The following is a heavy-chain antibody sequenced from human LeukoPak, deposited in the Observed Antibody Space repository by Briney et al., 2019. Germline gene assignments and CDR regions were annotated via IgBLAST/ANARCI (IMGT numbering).Heavy chain of an antibody. CDR1: GFSFRDYA. J-gene: IGHJ4*02. V-gene: IGHV3-23*01. Sequence: GSLRLSCAASGFSFRDYAMTWVRQAPGKGREWVSTVIGGAEPTYYADPQKGRLPISRDNSKSALYLQMNSLRAEDRGRYYCGKDSPLTAYTSCWSNVCFGYWGRGTLVTVSS. D-gene: IGHD6-19*01. CDR2: VIGGAEPT. CDR3: GKDSPLTAYTSCWSNVCFGY.